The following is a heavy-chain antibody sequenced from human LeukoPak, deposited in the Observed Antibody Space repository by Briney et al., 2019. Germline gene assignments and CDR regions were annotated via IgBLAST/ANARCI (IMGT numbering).Heavy chain of an antibody. Sequence: SQTLSLTCTVSGGSISSGDYYWSWIRQPPGKGLEWIGYIYYSGSTHYNPSLKCRVTISVDRSKNQFSLKLSSVTAADTAVYYCARVRYQLPPLHAFDIWGQGTMVTVSS. CDR1: GGSISSGDYY. V-gene: IGHV4-30-4*01. CDR3: ARVRYQLPPLHAFDI. D-gene: IGHD2-2*01. J-gene: IGHJ3*02. CDR2: IYYSGST.